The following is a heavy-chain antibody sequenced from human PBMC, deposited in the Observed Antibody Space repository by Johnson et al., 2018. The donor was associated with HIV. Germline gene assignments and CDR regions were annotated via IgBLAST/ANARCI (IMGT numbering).Heavy chain of an antibody. Sequence: VQLVESGGGWVKPGWSLSLSCAASGFTFSDPYMNWIRQAPGKGLEWVSYISGSDGAIWYADSVKGRFTVSRDNAKNSFYLQMNSLRAEDTAVYYCARSVNAGRPFDIWGQGTMVTVSS. D-gene: IGHD2-8*01. CDR1: GFTFSDPY. V-gene: IGHV3-11*04. CDR2: ISGSDGAI. CDR3: ARSVNAGRPFDI. J-gene: IGHJ3*02.